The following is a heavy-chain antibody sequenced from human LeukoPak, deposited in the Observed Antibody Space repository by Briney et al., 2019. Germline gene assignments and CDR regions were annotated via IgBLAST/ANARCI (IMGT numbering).Heavy chain of an antibody. CDR2: IYTSGST. J-gene: IGHJ4*02. D-gene: IGHD3-3*01. V-gene: IGHV4-61*02. CDR1: GGSISSGSYY. Sequence: PSGTLSLTCAVSGGSISSGSYYWSWLRQPAGKGLEWIGRIYTSGSTNYNPSLKSRVTISVDTSKNQFSLKLGSVTAADTAVYYCARTFYDFWSGYYSNWGQGTLVTVSS. CDR3: ARTFYDFWSGYYSN.